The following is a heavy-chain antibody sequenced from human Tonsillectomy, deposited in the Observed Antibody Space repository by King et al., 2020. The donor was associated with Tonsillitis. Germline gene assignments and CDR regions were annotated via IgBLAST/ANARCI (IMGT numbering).Heavy chain of an antibody. Sequence: VQLVESGGGVVQPGRSLRLSCAASGFIFSTYTMHGVRQAPGKGLVWGAGISFDGSDKYKADSAKGRFTISRGNSKNTLYLQINSLRAEDTAVYYCARETYSSRAFDYWGQGALVTVSS. CDR3: ARETYSSRAFDY. J-gene: IGHJ4*02. D-gene: IGHD6-13*01. CDR1: GFIFSTYT. V-gene: IGHV3-30*04. CDR2: ISFDGSDK.